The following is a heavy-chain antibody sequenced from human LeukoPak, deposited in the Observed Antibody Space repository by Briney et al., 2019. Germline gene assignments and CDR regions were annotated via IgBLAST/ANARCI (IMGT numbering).Heavy chain of an antibody. D-gene: IGHD3-10*01. CDR2: IKQDGSEK. J-gene: IGHJ4*02. V-gene: IGHV3-7*01. CDR1: GFTFSSYA. Sequence: GRSLRLSCAASGFTFSSYAMHWVRQAPGKGLEWVANIKQDGSEKYYVDSVKGRFTISRDNAKNSLYLQMNSLRAEDTAVYYCASHYSRRYGSGSTSPFDNWGQGTLVTVSS. CDR3: ASHYSRRYGSGSTSPFDN.